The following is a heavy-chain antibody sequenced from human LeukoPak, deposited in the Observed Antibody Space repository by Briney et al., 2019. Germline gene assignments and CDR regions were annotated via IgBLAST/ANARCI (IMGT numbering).Heavy chain of an antibody. CDR1: GFAFNTYS. CDR2: ISGSGSPI. J-gene: IGHJ4*02. Sequence: PGGSLRVSRSASGFAFNTYSITWVPQAPGNGLEWVSYISGSGSPIYYADSVKGRFTASRDNAKNSLYLQMNSLRDEDTAVYYCARDYYSRNDFWGQGTLVTVSS. CDR3: ARDYYSRNDF. V-gene: IGHV3-48*02. D-gene: IGHD6-13*01.